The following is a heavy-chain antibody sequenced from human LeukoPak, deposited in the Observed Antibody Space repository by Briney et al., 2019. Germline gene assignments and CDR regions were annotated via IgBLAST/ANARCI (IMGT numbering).Heavy chain of an antibody. CDR2: IFNGGST. CDR1: GFAVSSNH. CDR3: AKVRGLNWGSKGDY. J-gene: IGHJ4*02. D-gene: IGHD7-27*01. Sequence: PGGSLRLSCAASGFAVSSNHMNWVRQAPGKGLEWVSVIFNGGSTYYADSVKGRFTISRDNSKNTLYLQMNSLRAEDTAVYYCAKVRGLNWGSKGDYWGQGTLVTVSS. V-gene: IGHV3-53*01.